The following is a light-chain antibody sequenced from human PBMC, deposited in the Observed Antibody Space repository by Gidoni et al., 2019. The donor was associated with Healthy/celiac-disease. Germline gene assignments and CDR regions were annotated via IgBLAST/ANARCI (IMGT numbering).Light chain of an antibody. V-gene: IGKV3-11*01. CDR2: DAS. Sequence: IVLTQSPATLSLSPGERATLACRASQSVSSYLAWYQQKPGQAPRLLIYDASSRATGIPARFSGSGSGTDFTLTISSLEPEDFAVYYCQQSSNWPLTFGGGTKVEIK. CDR3: QQSSNWPLT. J-gene: IGKJ4*01. CDR1: QSVSSY.